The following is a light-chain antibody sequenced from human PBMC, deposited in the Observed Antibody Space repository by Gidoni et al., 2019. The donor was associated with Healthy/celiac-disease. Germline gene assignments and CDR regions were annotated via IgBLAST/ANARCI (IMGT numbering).Light chain of an antibody. V-gene: IGKV1-6*01. CDR1: QGIRND. J-gene: IGKJ1*01. Sequence: AIQMTHSPSSLSASVGDRVTITCRASQGIRNDLGWYQQKPGKAPKLLIYAASSLQSGVPSRFSGSGSGTDFTLTISSLQPEGFATYYCLQDYNYPRTFGQGTKVEIK. CDR3: LQDYNYPRT. CDR2: AAS.